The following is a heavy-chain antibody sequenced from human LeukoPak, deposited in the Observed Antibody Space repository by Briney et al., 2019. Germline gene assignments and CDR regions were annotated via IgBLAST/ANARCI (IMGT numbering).Heavy chain of an antibody. J-gene: IGHJ4*02. CDR1: GGSISSSSYY. D-gene: IGHD3-9*01. Sequence: SETLSLTCTVSGGSISSSSYYWGWIRQPPGKGLEWIGIIYYSGSTYYNPSLKSRVTISADTSKNQFSLKLSSVTAADTAVYYCARLNRYYDILTGYTIPYYFDYWGQGTLVTVSS. CDR2: IYYSGST. CDR3: ARLNRYYDILTGYTIPYYFDY. V-gene: IGHV4-39*01.